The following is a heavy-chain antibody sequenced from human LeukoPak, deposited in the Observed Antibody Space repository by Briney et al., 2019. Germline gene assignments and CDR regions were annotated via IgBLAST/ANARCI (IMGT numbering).Heavy chain of an antibody. CDR1: GFTFSTYS. CDR2: ISDSSAM. CDR3: ARVGARYCSGGSCYGDLGY. D-gene: IGHD2-15*01. J-gene: IGHJ4*02. Sequence: GGSLRLSCAASGFTFSTYSMKWVRQAPGKGLEWVSYISDSSAMYYADSVRGRFTIPRENDKNSLFLQMNSLRAEDTAVYYCARVGARYCSGGSCYGDLGYWGQGTLVTVSS. V-gene: IGHV3-48*01.